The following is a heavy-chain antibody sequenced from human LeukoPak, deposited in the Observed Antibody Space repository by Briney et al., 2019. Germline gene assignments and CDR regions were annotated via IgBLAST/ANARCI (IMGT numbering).Heavy chain of an antibody. CDR3: ARANEWLVTYYYGMDV. CDR1: GYTFTSYY. Sequence: GASVKVSCQASGYTFTSYYMHLVRQAPGPGLEGTGIIKPYVCSTSYAQKFQGRVTMTRDTSTSTVYMELSSLRSEDTAVYYCARANEWLVTYYYGMDVWGQGTTVTVSS. D-gene: IGHD6-19*01. J-gene: IGHJ6*02. V-gene: IGHV1-46*01. CDR2: IKPYVCST.